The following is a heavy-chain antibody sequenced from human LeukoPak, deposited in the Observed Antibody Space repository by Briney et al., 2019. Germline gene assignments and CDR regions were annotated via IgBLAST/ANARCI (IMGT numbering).Heavy chain of an antibody. V-gene: IGHV7-4-1*02. J-gene: IGHJ4*02. D-gene: IGHD3-10*01. CDR3: ARDFPYYYGSGSYGDY. CDR2: INTNTGNP. CDR1: GYIFTSYA. Sequence: ASVKVSCKASGYIFTSYAMNWVRQAPGQGLEWMGGINTNTGNPTYAQGFTGRFVFSLDTSVSTAYLQISSLKAEDTAVYYCARDFPYYYGSGSYGDYWGQGTLVTVSS.